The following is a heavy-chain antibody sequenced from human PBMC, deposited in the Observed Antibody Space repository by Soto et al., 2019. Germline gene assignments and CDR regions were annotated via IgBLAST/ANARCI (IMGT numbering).Heavy chain of an antibody. CDR1: GYAFTSYY. Sequence: QVQLVQSGAEVKKPGASVKVSCKASGYAFTSYYMHWVRQAPGQGLEWMGVINPSGGSTSYAQKFQGRVTMNRDTSTSTVYMELSSVRFEDTAVYYCATQVDIVSTRRGAFDIWGQGTMVTVSS. V-gene: IGHV1-46*01. CDR3: ATQVDIVSTRRGAFDI. CDR2: INPSGGST. D-gene: IGHD5-12*01. J-gene: IGHJ3*02.